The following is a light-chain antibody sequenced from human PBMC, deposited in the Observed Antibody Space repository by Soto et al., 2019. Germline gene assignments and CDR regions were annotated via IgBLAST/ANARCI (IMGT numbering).Light chain of an antibody. V-gene: IGLV1-44*01. CDR3: SSWDDSLTVVV. CDR2: NDD. CDR1: SSTIGGNT. Sequence: QSVLTQPPSASGTPGQRVTISCSGGSSTIGGNTVNWYQQLPGTAPKLLIYNDDERHSGVPDRFTGSKSGTSSSPAISGLQSDDDADYYCSSWDDSLTVVVFGGGTKLTVL. J-gene: IGLJ2*01.